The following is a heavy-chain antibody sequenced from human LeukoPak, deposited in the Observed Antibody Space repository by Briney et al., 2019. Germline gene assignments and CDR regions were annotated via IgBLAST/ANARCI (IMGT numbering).Heavy chain of an antibody. CDR1: GYTLTELS. J-gene: IGHJ5*02. Sequence: ASVKVSCKVSGYTLTELSMHWVRQAPGKGLEWMGGFDPEDGETIYAQKFQGRVTMTEDTSTDTAYMELSSLRSEDTAVYYCATWGYCSSTSCYGKWLDPWGQGTLVTVSS. D-gene: IGHD2-2*01. CDR2: FDPEDGET. CDR3: ATWGYCSSTSCYGKWLDP. V-gene: IGHV1-24*01.